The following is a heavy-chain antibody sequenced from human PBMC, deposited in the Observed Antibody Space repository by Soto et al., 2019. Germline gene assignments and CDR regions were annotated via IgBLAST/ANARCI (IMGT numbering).Heavy chain of an antibody. Sequence: EVQLVESGGGLVQPGGSLRLSCAASGFTFSNSWMNWVRQAPGKGLEWVANIKQDGGEEYYVDSVKGRFTISRDNAKNSLYLQMNSLRAEDTAVYYCARDRSSCTNGVCYDAFDIWGQGTMVTVSS. V-gene: IGHV3-7*03. CDR3: ARDRSSCTNGVCYDAFDI. J-gene: IGHJ3*02. CDR2: IKQDGGEE. D-gene: IGHD2-8*01. CDR1: GFTFSNSW.